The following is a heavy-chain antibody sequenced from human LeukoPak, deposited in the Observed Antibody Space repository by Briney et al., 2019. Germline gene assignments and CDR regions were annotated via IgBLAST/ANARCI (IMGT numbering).Heavy chain of an antibody. CDR2: INSDGSST. D-gene: IGHD3-9*01. CDR3: ARXPXDIXTGYYGYYFDY. J-gene: IGHJ4*02. Sequence: PGGSLRLSCAASGFTFSSYWMHWVRQAPGKGLVWVSRINSDGSSTSYADSVKGRFTISRDNAKNTLYLQMNSLRAEDTAVYYCARXPXDIXTGYYGYYFDYWGQGTLVTVSS. V-gene: IGHV3-74*01. CDR1: GFTFSSYW.